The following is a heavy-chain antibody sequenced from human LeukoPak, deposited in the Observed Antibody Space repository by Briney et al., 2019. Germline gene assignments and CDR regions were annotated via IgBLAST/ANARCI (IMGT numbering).Heavy chain of an antibody. Sequence: PGGSLRLSCAASGFTFSDYYMSWSRQAPGKGLEWVSYISSSGSTIYYADSVKGRFTISRDNAKNSLYLQMNSLRAEDTAVYYCARDKSYSTLPGTSRNWFDPWRQGTLVTVSS. CDR2: ISSSGSTI. CDR3: ARDKSYSTLPGTSRNWFDP. D-gene: IGHD1-14*01. CDR1: GFTFSDYY. J-gene: IGHJ5*02. V-gene: IGHV3-11*04.